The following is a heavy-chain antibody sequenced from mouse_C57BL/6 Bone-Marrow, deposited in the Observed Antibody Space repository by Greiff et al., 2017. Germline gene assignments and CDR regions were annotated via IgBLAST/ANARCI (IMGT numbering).Heavy chain of an antibody. CDR1: GFSLTSYG. CDR2: IWSGGST. D-gene: IGHD3-3*01. Sequence: VQLQQSGPGLVQPSQSLSITCTVSGFSLTSYGVHWVRQSPGKGLEWLGVIWSGGSTDYNAAFISRLSISKDNSKSQVFFKMNSLQADDTAMYYCARGWYWYFDVWGTGTTVTVSS. CDR3: ARGWYWYFDV. J-gene: IGHJ1*03. V-gene: IGHV2-2*01.